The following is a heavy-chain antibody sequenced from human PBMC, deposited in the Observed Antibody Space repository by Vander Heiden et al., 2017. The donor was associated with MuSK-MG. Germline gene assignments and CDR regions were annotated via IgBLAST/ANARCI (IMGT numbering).Heavy chain of an antibody. CDR3: ARDTFGGSYQGPGAFDI. J-gene: IGHJ3*02. CDR2: ISSSSSTI. CDR1: GFPFRRSS. Sequence: EVQLVESGGGLVQPGESRRLSLAAAGFPFRRSSMNWVRQAPGKGLEWVSDISSSSSTIYYADYVKGRLNISRDNAKNSLYLKMNSLRDEDTAVYYCARDTFGGSYQGPGAFDIWGKGTMVTVSS. D-gene: IGHD1-26*01. V-gene: IGHV3-48*02.